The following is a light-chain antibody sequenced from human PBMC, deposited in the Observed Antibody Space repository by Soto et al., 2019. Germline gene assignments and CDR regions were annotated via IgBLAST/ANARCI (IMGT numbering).Light chain of an antibody. CDR2: DAS. CDR1: QSVSNY. J-gene: IGKJ2*01. CDR3: HQRSNWPMYT. V-gene: IGKV3-11*01. Sequence: EIVLTQSPVTLHLSPGERATLSCRASQSVSNYLAWYHQNPGQAPRLLISDASNRSAGIPARFSGSGSGTVFALTISRREHEDFAVYCCHQRSNWPMYTFGPGTKLEIK.